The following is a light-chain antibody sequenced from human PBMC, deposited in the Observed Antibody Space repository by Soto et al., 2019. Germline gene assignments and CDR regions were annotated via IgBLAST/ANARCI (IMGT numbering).Light chain of an antibody. V-gene: IGKV1-27*01. J-gene: IGKJ4*01. CDR3: QKYDSVPFT. CDR2: AVS. Sequence: DIQMTQSPSSLSASVGDRVTITCRASQGISNYLAWYQQKPGKVPKFLIYAVSTLQPGVPSRFSGSGSGTDFTLTISSLQAEDVATYYCQKYDSVPFTFGGGTTVEMK. CDR1: QGISNY.